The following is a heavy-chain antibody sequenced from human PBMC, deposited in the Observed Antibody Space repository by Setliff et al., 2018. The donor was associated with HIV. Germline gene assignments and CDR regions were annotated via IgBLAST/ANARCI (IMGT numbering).Heavy chain of an antibody. D-gene: IGHD6-19*01. CDR3: ARGSYGSVLL. CDR1: GDSVSSNSGS. J-gene: IGHJ4*02. CDR2: TYYRSKWYN. Sequence: SQTLSLTCAISGDSVSSNSGSWNWIRQSPSRGLEWLGRTYYRSKWYNHYAVSVKSRIIINPDTSKNQFSLHLNSVTPEDTAVYYCARGSYGSVLLWGQGTLVTVSS. V-gene: IGHV6-1*01.